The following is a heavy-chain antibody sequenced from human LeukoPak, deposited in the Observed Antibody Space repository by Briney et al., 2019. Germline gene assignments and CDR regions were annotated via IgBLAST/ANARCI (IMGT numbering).Heavy chain of an antibody. Sequence: PSETLSLTCAVYGGSFSGYYWSWIRQPAGKGLEWIGRIYTSGSTNYNPSLKSRVTISVDTSKNQFSLKLSSVTAADTAVYYCARGLFYYDSSGYSNYFDYWGQGTLVTVSS. J-gene: IGHJ4*02. CDR2: IYTSGST. CDR1: GGSFSGYY. V-gene: IGHV4-59*10. CDR3: ARGLFYYDSSGYSNYFDY. D-gene: IGHD3-22*01.